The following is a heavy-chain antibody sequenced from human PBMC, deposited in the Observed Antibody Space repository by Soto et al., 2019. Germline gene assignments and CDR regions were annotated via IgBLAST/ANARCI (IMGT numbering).Heavy chain of an antibody. CDR1: GFTFNNYA. Sequence: EVQLLESGGGLVQPGGSLRLSCAASGFTFNNYAMTWVRQAPGKGLEWVSAISGGGDTTSYADSVKGRFTVSRDGSKNTLCLQMSSLRAEDTALYYCAKGRGGSGSLTPRVDFWGRGTLVTVSS. CDR2: ISGGGDTT. V-gene: IGHV3-23*01. J-gene: IGHJ4*02. D-gene: IGHD3-10*01. CDR3: AKGRGGSGSLTPRVDF.